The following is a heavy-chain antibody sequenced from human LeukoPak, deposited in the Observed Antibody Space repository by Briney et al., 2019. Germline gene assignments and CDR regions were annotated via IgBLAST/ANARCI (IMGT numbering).Heavy chain of an antibody. CDR2: IYSGGST. V-gene: IGHV3-66*01. Sequence: GGSLRLSCAASGFTVSSNYMSWVRQAPGKGLEWVSVIYSGGSTYYADSVKGRFTISRDNSKNTLYLQMNSLRAEDTALYYCARDAGELADAFDYWGQGTLVTVSS. D-gene: IGHD1-26*01. J-gene: IGHJ4*02. CDR1: GFTVSSNY. CDR3: ARDAGELADAFDY.